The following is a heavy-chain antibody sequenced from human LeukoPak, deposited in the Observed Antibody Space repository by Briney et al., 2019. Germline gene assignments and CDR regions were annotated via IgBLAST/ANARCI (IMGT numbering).Heavy chain of an antibody. V-gene: IGHV3-30*02. Sequence: PGGSLRLSCAASGFTFSSYDMHWVRQAPGKGLEWVAFIRYDGSNKYYADSVKGRFTISRDNSKNTLYLQMNSLRAEVTAVYYCAKDQSSGYYPDAFDICGQGTMVTVSS. CDR1: GFTFSSYD. J-gene: IGHJ3*02. CDR2: IRYDGSNK. D-gene: IGHD3-22*01. CDR3: AKDQSSGYYPDAFDI.